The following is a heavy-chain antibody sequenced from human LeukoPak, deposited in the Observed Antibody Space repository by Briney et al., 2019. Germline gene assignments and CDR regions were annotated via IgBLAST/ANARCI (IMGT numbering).Heavy chain of an antibody. CDR2: ISWNSGSI. Sequence: GGSLRLSCSASGFTFSNYAMSWVRQAPGKGLEWVSCISWNSGSIGYADSVKGRFTISRDNAKSSLCLQVNSLRAEDTAVYYCARMNYVSSGWGAPFDDWGQGTLVTVSS. J-gene: IGHJ4*02. CDR1: GFTFSNYA. V-gene: IGHV3-20*04. D-gene: IGHD1-7*01. CDR3: ARMNYVSSGWGAPFDD.